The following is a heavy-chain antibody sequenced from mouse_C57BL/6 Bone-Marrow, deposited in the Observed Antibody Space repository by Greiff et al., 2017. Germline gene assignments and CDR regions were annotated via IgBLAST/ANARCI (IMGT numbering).Heavy chain of an antibody. CDR3: ARDPAQAPYSGH. D-gene: IGHD3-2*02. CDR1: GFTFSSYA. J-gene: IGHJ2*01. Sequence: EVQVVESGGGLVKPGGSLKLSCAASGFTFSSYAMSWVRQTPEKRLEWVATISDGGSYTYYPDNVKGRFTISRDNAKKNLYLQMSHLKSENTAMYYCARDPAQAPYSGHWGQGTTLTVSS. V-gene: IGHV5-4*01. CDR2: ISDGGSYT.